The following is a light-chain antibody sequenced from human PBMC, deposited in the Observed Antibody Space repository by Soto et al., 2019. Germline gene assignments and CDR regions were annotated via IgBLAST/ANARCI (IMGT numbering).Light chain of an antibody. J-gene: IGKJ2*01. Sequence: DIQLTQSPSFLSASVGDRVTITCRASQAISSSLAWYQHNPGKAPKLLICAASTLQNGVPSSFSGSGSGTEFTLTISSLQPEDFATYYCQHLNDYRYTFGQGTKVEIK. CDR1: QAISSS. CDR3: QHLNDYRYT. CDR2: AAS. V-gene: IGKV1-9*01.